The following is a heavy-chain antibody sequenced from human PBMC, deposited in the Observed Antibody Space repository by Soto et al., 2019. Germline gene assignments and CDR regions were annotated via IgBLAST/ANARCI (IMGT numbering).Heavy chain of an antibody. D-gene: IGHD3-10*01. Sequence: GGSLRLSCAASGFTFSSYAMSWVRQAPGKGLEWVSFISCSGCSTYYADSVMGWFTISRDISNNTLFLQMNSLRAEDTAVYYCAKGTGYYGSGSYYFLAGFFDYWGQGTLVTVSS. CDR3: AKGTGYYGSGSYYFLAGFFDY. CDR2: ISCSGCST. CDR1: GFTFSSYA. V-gene: IGHV3-23*01. J-gene: IGHJ4*02.